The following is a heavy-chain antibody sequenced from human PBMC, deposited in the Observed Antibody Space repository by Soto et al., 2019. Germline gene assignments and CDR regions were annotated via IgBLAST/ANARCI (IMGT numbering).Heavy chain of an antibody. Sequence: QVQLVQSGAEVKKPGASVKVSCKASGYTFTSYGISWVRQAPGQGLEWMGWISAYNGNTNYAQKLQGRVTMTTDTSTSTAYMELRSLRSDDTAVYYCVRDSRITMVRGISFDYWGQGTLVTVSS. CDR2: ISAYNGNT. CDR3: VRDSRITMVRGISFDY. J-gene: IGHJ4*02. V-gene: IGHV1-18*04. CDR1: GYTFTSYG. D-gene: IGHD3-10*01.